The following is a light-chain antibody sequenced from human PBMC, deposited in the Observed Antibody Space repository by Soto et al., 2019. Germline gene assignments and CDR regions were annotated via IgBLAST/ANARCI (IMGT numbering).Light chain of an antibody. J-gene: IGLJ1*01. CDR1: SSDVGSYNL. Sequence: QSVLTQPASVSASPGQSITIPCTGTSSDVGSYNLVSWFQQHPGKVPKLLIYGGTKRPSGLSDRFSGSKSGTTASLTIFGLQAEDEAHYYCYSYAGENLYVFGTGTKVTVL. V-gene: IGLV2-23*01. CDR3: YSYAGENLYV. CDR2: GGT.